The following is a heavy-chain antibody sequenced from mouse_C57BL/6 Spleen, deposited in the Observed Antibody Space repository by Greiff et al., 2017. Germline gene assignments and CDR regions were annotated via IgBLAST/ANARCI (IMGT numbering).Heavy chain of an antibody. V-gene: IGHV1-26*01. J-gene: IGHJ2*01. D-gene: IGHD3-1*01. Sequence: VQLQQSGPELVKPGASVKISCKASGYTFTDYYMNWVKQSHGKSLEWIGDINPNNGGTSYNQKFKGKATLTVDKSSSTAYMELRSLTSEDSAVYYCASRLGYWGQGTTLTVSS. CDR2: INPNNGGT. CDR1: GYTFTDYY. CDR3: ASRLGY.